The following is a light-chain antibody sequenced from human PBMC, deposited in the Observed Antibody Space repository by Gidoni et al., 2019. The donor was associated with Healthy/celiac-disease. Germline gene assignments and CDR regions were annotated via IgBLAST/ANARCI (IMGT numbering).Light chain of an antibody. V-gene: IGLV1-47*01. J-gene: IGLJ3*02. CDR2: RNN. CDR1: SSNIGSNY. CDR3: AAWDDSLSVWV. Sequence: QSLLTRPPSSSGTPRRRLTISCSGSSSNIGSNYVYCYQQLPDTAPNLLIYRNNQHSPGVPARFSGAKSGTSASLAISGLRSDDEADDYCAAWDDSLSVWVFGGGTKLTVL.